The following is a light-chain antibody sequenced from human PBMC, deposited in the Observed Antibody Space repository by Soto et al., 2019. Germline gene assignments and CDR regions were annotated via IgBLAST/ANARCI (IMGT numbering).Light chain of an antibody. Sequence: EVVLTQSPATLSLSPGERATLSCRASQNVNRYLAWYQQKPGQAPILLIYDASNRATGIPGRFSGSGSGTDFTLTISSLEPEDFAVYYCQQRTNWPPLTFGRGTKVEIK. J-gene: IGKJ4*01. V-gene: IGKV3-11*01. CDR3: QQRTNWPPLT. CDR2: DAS. CDR1: QNVNRY.